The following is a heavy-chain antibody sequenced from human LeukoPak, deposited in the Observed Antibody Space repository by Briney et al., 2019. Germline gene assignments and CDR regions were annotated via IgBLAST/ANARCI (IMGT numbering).Heavy chain of an antibody. V-gene: IGHV4-59*12. D-gene: IGHD3-16*01. CDR2: IYHSGAT. CDR1: GGSISSYY. J-gene: IGHJ4*02. Sequence: SETLSLTCTVSGGSISSYYWSWIRQPPGKGLEWIGEIYHSGATNYNPSLKSRVTMSVDKSKNQFALNLSSVTAADTAVYYCASGSHAVTTHFDYWGQGTLVTVSS. CDR3: ASGSHAVTTHFDY.